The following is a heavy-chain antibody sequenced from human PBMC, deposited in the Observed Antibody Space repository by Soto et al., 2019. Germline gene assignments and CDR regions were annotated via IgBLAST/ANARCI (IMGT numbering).Heavy chain of an antibody. D-gene: IGHD4-17*01. CDR1: GYTFTSYA. J-gene: IGHJ5*02. V-gene: IGHV1-3*01. CDR3: ARFTVDNWFDP. Sequence: ASVKFSCKASGYTFTSYAMHWVRQAPGQRLEWMGWINAGNGNTKYSQKFQGRVTITRDTSASTAYMELSSLRSEDTAVYYCARFTVDNWFDPWGQGTLVTVSS. CDR2: INAGNGNT.